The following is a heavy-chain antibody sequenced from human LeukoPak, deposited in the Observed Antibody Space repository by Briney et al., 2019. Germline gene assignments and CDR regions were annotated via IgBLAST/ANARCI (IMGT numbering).Heavy chain of an antibody. J-gene: IGHJ4*02. CDR3: ARERPRWLRPQYYFDY. CDR1: GFTFSSYS. CDR2: ISSSSSTI. V-gene: IGHV3-48*04. Sequence: GGSLRLSCAASGFTFSSYSMNWVRQAPGKGLEWGSYISSSSSTIYYADSVKGRFTISRDNAKNSLYLQMNSLRAEDTAVYYCARERPRWLRPQYYFDYWGQGTLVTVPS. D-gene: IGHD5-12*01.